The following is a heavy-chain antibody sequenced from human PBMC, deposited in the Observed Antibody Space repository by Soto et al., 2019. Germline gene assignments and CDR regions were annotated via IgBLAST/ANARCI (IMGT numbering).Heavy chain of an antibody. D-gene: IGHD6-13*01. J-gene: IGHJ6*02. CDR2: IYHTGIT. Sequence: PSETLSLTCAVSGDSISSSNWCTWVRQPPGKGLEWIGDIYHTGITNYNPSLKSRVTILVDKSKNQFSLKLTSVTAADTAVYYCAMYSASCLYYYYGMDVWGQGTTVTVSS. CDR3: AMYSASCLYYYYGMDV. CDR1: GDSISSSNW. V-gene: IGHV4-4*02.